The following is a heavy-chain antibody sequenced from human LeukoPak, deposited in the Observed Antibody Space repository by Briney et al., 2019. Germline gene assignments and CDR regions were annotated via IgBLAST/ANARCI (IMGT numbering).Heavy chain of an antibody. CDR1: GGSISSGGYS. CDR3: ARWVNYYYDSSGYYTSPGTYYFDY. J-gene: IGHJ4*02. D-gene: IGHD3-22*01. CDR2: IYHSGST. V-gene: IGHV4-30-2*01. Sequence: KASETLSLTCAVSGGSISSGGYSWSWIRQPPGEGLEWIGYIYHSGSTYYNPSLKSRVTISVDRSKNQFSLKLSSVTAADTAVYYCARWVNYYYDSSGYYTSPGTYYFDYWGQGTLVTVSS.